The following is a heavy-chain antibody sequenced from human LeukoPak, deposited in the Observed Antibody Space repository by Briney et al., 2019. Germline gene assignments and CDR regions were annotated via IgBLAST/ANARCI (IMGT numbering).Heavy chain of an antibody. CDR2: TYYSGST. CDR3: ARATVALRRITALDY. D-gene: IGHD1-14*01. Sequence: SETLSLTCTVSGGSISSSSYYWGWIRQPPGKGLEWIGSTYYSGSTYYNPSLKSRVTISVDTSKNQFSLKLSSVTAADTAVYYCARATVALRRITALDYWGQGTLVTVSS. CDR1: GGSISSSSYY. J-gene: IGHJ4*02. V-gene: IGHV4-39*07.